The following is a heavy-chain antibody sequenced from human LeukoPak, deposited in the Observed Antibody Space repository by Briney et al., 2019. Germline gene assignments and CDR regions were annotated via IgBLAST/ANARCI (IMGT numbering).Heavy chain of an antibody. J-gene: IGHJ4*02. CDR1: GGSISSYY. CDR3: ARTSVDYYDSSVRIHDY. V-gene: IGHV4-4*07. D-gene: IGHD3-22*01. CDR2: IYSSGST. Sequence: PSETLSLTCIVSGGSISSYYWSWIRQPAGKGLEWIGRIYSSGSTNYNPSLKSRVTMSVDTSKNQFSLKLSFVTAADTAVYYCARTSVDYYDSSVRIHDYWGQGTLVTVSS.